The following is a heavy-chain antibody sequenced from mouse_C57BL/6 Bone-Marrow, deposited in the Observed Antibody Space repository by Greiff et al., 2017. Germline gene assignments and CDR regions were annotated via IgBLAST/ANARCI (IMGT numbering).Heavy chain of an antibody. CDR2: TDPSDSYT. D-gene: IGHD1-1*01. V-gene: IGHV1-69*01. J-gene: IGHJ4*01. CDR1: GYTFTSYW. CDR3: AIYYYGSSALDYYAMDY. Sequence: QVQLQQPGAELVMPGASVKLSCKASGYTFTSYWMHWVKQRPGQGLEWIGETDPSDSYTNYNQKFKGKSTLTVDKSSSTAYMQLSSLTSGDSAVYDCAIYYYGSSALDYYAMDYWGQGTSVTVSS.